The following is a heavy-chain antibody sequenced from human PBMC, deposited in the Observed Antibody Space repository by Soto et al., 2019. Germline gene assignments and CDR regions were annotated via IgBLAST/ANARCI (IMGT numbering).Heavy chain of an antibody. J-gene: IGHJ6*02. CDR2: INWNGGST. CDR3: ASGVDHYYYYGMDV. V-gene: IGHV3-20*04. D-gene: IGHD2-8*01. Sequence: GGALRLSCAASGFTFDDYGMSWVRQAPGKGLEWVSGINWNGGSTGYADSVKGRFTISRDNAKNSLYLQMNSLRAEDTALYYCASGVDHYYYYGMDVWGQGTTVTVSS. CDR1: GFTFDDYG.